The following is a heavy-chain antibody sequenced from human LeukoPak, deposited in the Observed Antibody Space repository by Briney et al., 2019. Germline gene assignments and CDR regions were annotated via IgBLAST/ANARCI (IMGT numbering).Heavy chain of an antibody. J-gene: IGHJ4*02. CDR2: IYYSGST. D-gene: IGHD1-26*01. V-gene: IGHV4-31*03. Sequence: PSETLSLTCTVSGGSISSGGYYWSWIRQHPGKGLEWIGYIYYSGSTYYNPSLKSRVTISVDTSKNQFSLKLSSVTAADTAVYYCARDSGSYGSVDYWGQGTLVTVSS. CDR1: GGSISSGGYY. CDR3: ARDSGSYGSVDY.